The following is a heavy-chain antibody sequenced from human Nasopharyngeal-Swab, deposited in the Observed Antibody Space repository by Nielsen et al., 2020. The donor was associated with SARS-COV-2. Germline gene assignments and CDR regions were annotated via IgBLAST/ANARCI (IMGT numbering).Heavy chain of an antibody. V-gene: IGHV3-23*01. J-gene: IGHJ4*02. D-gene: IGHD6-13*01. CDR1: GFTFSSYA. CDR2: ISGSGGST. Sequence: GGSLRLSCAASGFTFSSYAMSWVRQAPGKGLEWVSAISGSGGSTYYADSVKGRFTISRDNSKNTLYLQMNSLRAEDTAVYYCAKDVGSGQQLALYYFDSWGQGTLVTVSS. CDR3: AKDVGSGQQLALYYFDS.